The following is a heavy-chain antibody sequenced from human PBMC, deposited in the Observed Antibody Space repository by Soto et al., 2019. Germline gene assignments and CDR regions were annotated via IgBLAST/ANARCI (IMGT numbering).Heavy chain of an antibody. CDR1: GFSLTTSGVG. J-gene: IGHJ4*02. D-gene: IGHD3-3*01. Sequence: QITLNESGHTVVRPTETLTLTCRFSGFSLTTSGVGVGWVRQSPGKAPEWLALIYWDDDKRYSESLKSMLTNTKDTSKNQVGRTVANLDPTDTATYYCAHRVLRTVFGLVTTTAIYFDFWGQGTPVAFSS. CDR3: AHRVLRTVFGLVTTTAIYFDF. V-gene: IGHV2-5*02. CDR2: IYWDDDK.